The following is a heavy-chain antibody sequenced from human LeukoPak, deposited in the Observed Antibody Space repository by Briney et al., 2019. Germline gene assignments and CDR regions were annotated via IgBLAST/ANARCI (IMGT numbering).Heavy chain of an antibody. CDR1: GGSISSSSYY. Sequence: SETLSLTCTVSGGSISSSSYYWGWIRQPPGKGLEWIGSIYYSGSTYYNPSLKSRVTISVDTSKNQFSLKLSSVTAADTAVYYCARERRYYYDSSGYYEAVHWYFDLWGRGTLVTVPS. CDR3: ARERRYYYDSSGYYEAVHWYFDL. J-gene: IGHJ2*01. D-gene: IGHD3-22*01. CDR2: IYYSGST. V-gene: IGHV4-39*07.